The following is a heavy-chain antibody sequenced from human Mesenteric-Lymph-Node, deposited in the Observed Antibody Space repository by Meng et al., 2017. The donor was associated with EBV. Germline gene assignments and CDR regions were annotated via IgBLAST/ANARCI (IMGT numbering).Heavy chain of an antibody. V-gene: IGHV1-18*01. D-gene: IGHD6-6*01. Sequence: HVPLVQSGGEVKKPGASLKVSCKTSGYTFTSDAIRWVRQAPGQGLEWMGWISVYNGVTNYAPNLQGRVTVTTDTSTTTAYMELTGLTSADTAVYYCARGGAARPFDYWGQGTLVTVSS. CDR3: ARGGAARPFDY. CDR2: ISVYNGVT. J-gene: IGHJ4*02. CDR1: GYTFTSDA.